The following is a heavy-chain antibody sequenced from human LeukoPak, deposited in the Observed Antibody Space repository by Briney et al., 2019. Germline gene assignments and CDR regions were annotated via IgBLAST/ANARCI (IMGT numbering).Heavy chain of an antibody. CDR3: AKRAQGLGSPFDY. CDR1: GFTFSTYA. Sequence: GGSLRLSCAASGFTFSTYAMSWVRQAPGKGLEWVSSISGSGGSTYYVDSVKGRFTISRDKSNKMVYLQMNNLRVEDTALYYCAKRAQGLGSPFDYWGQGTLVTVSS. J-gene: IGHJ4*02. CDR2: ISGSGGST. V-gene: IGHV3-23*01. D-gene: IGHD3-10*01.